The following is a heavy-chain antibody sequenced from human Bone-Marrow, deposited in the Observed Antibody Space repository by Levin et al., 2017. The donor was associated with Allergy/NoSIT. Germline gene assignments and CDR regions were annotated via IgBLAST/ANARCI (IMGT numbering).Heavy chain of an antibody. Sequence: GSGPTLVKPTESLTLTCTVSGFSLDDSEMGVSWIRQPPGKALEWLAYIFSDDEKSYTPSLKSRLTISKDTSKSQVVLFMSNVDPVDTATYYCARMFDWNYRFDSWGQGTQVIVSS. D-gene: IGHD1-7*01. CDR3: ARMFDWNYRFDS. CDR1: GFSLDDSEMG. CDR2: IFSDDEK. V-gene: IGHV2-26*01. J-gene: IGHJ4*02.